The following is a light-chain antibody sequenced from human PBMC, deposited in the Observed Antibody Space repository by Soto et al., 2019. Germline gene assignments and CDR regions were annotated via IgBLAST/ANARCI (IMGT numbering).Light chain of an antibody. CDR3: QQRSDWPIT. CDR2: DAS. Sequence: EVVLTQSPATLSLSPGERATLSCRASQSVSRYLAWYQQKPGQAPRLLIFDASNRATGIPARFSASGSGTDFTLTISSLGSEDSAVYYCQQRSDWPITFGQGTRLDIK. J-gene: IGKJ5*01. V-gene: IGKV3-11*01. CDR1: QSVSRY.